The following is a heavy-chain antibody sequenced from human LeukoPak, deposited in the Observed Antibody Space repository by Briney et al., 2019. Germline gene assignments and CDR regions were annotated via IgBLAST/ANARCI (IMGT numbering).Heavy chain of an antibody. CDR2: IWYDGSNK. CDR1: GFTFSSYG. J-gene: IGHJ6*02. D-gene: IGHD5-24*01. Sequence: GGSLRLSCAASGFTFSSYGMHWVRQAPGKGLEWVAVIWYDGSNKYYADSVKGRFTISRDNSKNTLYLQMNSLRAEDTAVYYCARDWDGYTFIGYYYYGMDVWGQGTTVTVSS. V-gene: IGHV3-33*01. CDR3: ARDWDGYTFIGYYYYGMDV.